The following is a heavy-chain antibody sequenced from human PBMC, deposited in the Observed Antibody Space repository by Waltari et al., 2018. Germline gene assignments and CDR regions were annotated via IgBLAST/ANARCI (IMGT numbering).Heavy chain of an antibody. Sequence: EVQLVESGGGLIQPGGSLRLSCAASGFTVSNNYMSWVRQAPGKGLEWVSIIYSGGTSYYGDSVKGRFTISRDNSKNTLYLQMNSLRAEDTAVYYCARKLSSDWDDFWGQGTLVTVSS. CDR3: ARKLSSDWDDF. CDR2: IYSGGTS. CDR1: GFTVSNNY. V-gene: IGHV3-53*01. D-gene: IGHD6-19*01. J-gene: IGHJ4*02.